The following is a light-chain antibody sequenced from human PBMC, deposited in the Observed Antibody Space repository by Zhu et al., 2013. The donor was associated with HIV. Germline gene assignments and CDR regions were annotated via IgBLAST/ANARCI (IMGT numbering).Light chain of an antibody. J-gene: IGKJ4*01. CDR1: QTISSTY. V-gene: IGKV3-20*01. CDR3: QQYGPSPPVT. CDR2: GAS. Sequence: EIVLTQSPGTLSLSPGERATVSCRASQTISSTYVAWYQQKSGQAPRLLIYGASTRATGIPDRFSGIGSGTDFTLIITRLEPEDFAVYYCQQYGPSPPVTFGGGTKVEMK.